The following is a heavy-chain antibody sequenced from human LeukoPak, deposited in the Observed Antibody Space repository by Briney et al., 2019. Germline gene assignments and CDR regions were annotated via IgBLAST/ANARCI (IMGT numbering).Heavy chain of an antibody. Sequence: ASVKVSCKASGYTFTAYYMHWVRQAPGQGPEWMGWINPNTGDTKYAQKFQGRVTMTRDTTISTAYLELSRLTSDDTAVYYCASYPRYVSTPPFDYWGQGTLVTVSS. J-gene: IGHJ4*02. D-gene: IGHD2-15*01. V-gene: IGHV1-2*02. CDR2: INPNTGDT. CDR3: ASYPRYVSTPPFDY. CDR1: GYTFTAYY.